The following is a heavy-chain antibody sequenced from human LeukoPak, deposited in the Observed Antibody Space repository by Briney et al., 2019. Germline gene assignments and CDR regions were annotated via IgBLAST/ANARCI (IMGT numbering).Heavy chain of an antibody. D-gene: IGHD3-22*01. V-gene: IGHV3-23*01. Sequence: PGGSLRLSCAASGFTFSSYAMSWVRQAPGKGLEWVSAISGSGGSTFYADSVKGRFTSYRDNSKNTLYLQMNSLRAEDTAVYYCANIPKSDSSGYPPTLGAFDIWGQGTMVTVSS. J-gene: IGHJ3*02. CDR3: ANIPKSDSSGYPPTLGAFDI. CDR2: ISGSGGST. CDR1: GFTFSSYA.